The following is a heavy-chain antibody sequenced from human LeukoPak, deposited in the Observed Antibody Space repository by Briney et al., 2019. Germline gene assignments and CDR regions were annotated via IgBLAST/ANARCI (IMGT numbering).Heavy chain of an antibody. CDR3: ARGAVIVGATNYHRFDP. CDR1: GFTFSSYS. J-gene: IGHJ5*02. CDR2: ISSSSSYI. Sequence: PGGSLRLSCAASGFTFSSYSMNWVRQAPGKGLEWVSSISSSSSYIYYADSVKGRFTISRDNAKNSLYLQMNSLRAEDTAVYYCARGAVIVGATNYHRFDPWGQGTLVTVSS. V-gene: IGHV3-21*01. D-gene: IGHD1-26*01.